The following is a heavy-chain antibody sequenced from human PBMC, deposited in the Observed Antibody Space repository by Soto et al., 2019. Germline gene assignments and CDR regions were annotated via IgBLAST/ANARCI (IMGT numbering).Heavy chain of an antibody. CDR2: ISPDGSNA. D-gene: IGHD4-17*01. CDR3: ARVPSHGDFDI. CDR1: GSTFSSYD. V-gene: IGHV3-30-3*01. J-gene: IGHJ3*02. Sequence: QVQLVESGGDVVQPGRSLRLSCAASGSTFSSYDIHWVRQAPGKGLEWVAHISPDGSNAYYADSVKGRFIISRDNAKNKVYVQLISVSVEDTSVYHCARVPSHGDFDIWGQGTMVTVSS.